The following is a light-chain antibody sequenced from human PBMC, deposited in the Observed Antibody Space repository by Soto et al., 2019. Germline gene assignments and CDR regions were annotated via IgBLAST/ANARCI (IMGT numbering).Light chain of an antibody. CDR1: QNINKR. CDR2: DAS. J-gene: IGKJ1*01. V-gene: IGKV1-5*01. Sequence: DIQMTQSPSSLSASVVDRVTITCRASQNINKRLAWHQQKPGKAPKVLIYDASSLESGVPSRVSGSGSGTEFTLTISSLQPDDFATYYCQQYNTFWTFGPGTKVDIK. CDR3: QQYNTFWT.